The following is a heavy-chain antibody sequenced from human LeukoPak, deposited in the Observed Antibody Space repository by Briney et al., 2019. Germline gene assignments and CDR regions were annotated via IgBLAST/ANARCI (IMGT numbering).Heavy chain of an antibody. V-gene: IGHV3-21*01. CDR1: GFTFSSYS. Sequence: GGSLRLSCAASGFTFSSYSMNWVRQAPGKGLGWVSSISSSSSYIYYADSVKGRFTISSDNAKNSLYLQMNSLRAEDTAVYYCAREGGGYSYGQFDYWGQGTLVTVSS. J-gene: IGHJ4*02. CDR3: AREGGGYSYGQFDY. CDR2: ISSSSSYI. D-gene: IGHD5-18*01.